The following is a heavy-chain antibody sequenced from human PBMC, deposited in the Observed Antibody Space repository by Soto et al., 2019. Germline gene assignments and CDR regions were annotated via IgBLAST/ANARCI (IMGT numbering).Heavy chain of an antibody. V-gene: IGHV1-8*01. CDR3: ARGHMSSTKNWLDP. CDR1: GYTFTSYH. Sequence: QVQLVQSGAEVKKPGASVKVSCKGSGYTFTSYHINWVRQATGQGLEWMGWMNPNSGNTGYAQTLQGRVTMTWDTSISTADMELSRLRFEDTALYYCARGHMSSTKNWLDPWGQGTLVTVSS. CDR2: MNPNSGNT. D-gene: IGHD6-6*01. J-gene: IGHJ5*02.